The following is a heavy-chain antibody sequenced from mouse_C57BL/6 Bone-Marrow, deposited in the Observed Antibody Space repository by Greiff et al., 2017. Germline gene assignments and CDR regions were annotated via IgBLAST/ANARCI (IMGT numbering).Heavy chain of an antibody. V-gene: IGHV1-81*01. CDR1: GYTFTSYG. J-gene: IGHJ4*01. CDR3: AREATTVVAGYAMDY. Sequence: VQLQQSGAELARPGASVKLSCKASGYTFTSYGISWVKQRTGQGLEWIGEIYPRSGNTYYNEKFKGKATLTADKSSSTAYMELRSLTSEDYAVYYCAREATTVVAGYAMDYWGQGTSVTVSS. CDR2: IYPRSGNT. D-gene: IGHD1-1*01.